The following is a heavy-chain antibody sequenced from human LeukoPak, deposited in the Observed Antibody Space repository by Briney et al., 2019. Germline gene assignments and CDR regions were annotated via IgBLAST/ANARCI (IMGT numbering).Heavy chain of an antibody. V-gene: IGHV1-8*02. CDR3: ARVMDYDFWSPGGY. D-gene: IGHD3-3*01. J-gene: IGHJ4*02. CDR2: MNPNSGNT. CDR1: GGTFSSYA. Sequence: ASVKVSCKASGGTFSSYAISWARQAPGQGLEWMGWMNPNSGNTGYAQKFQGRVTMTRNTSISTAYMELSSLRSEDTVVYYCARVMDYDFWSPGGYWGQGTLVTVSS.